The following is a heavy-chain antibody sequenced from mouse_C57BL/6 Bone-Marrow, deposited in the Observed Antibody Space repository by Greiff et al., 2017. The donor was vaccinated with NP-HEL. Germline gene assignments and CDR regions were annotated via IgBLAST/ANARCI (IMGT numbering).Heavy chain of an antibody. CDR3: ARGATDY. CDR2: IDPSDSYT. Sequence: QVQLQQPGAELVMPGASVKLSCKASSYTFTSYWMHWVKQRPGQGLEWIGEIDPSDSYTNFNQKFKGKSTLTVDKSSSTAYMQLSSLTSEDSAVYYCARGATDYWGQGTTLTVSS. J-gene: IGHJ2*01. CDR1: SYTFTSYW. V-gene: IGHV1-69*01. D-gene: IGHD3-1*01.